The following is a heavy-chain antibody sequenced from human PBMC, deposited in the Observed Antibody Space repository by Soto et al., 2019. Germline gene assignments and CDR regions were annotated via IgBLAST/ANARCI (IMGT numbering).Heavy chain of an antibody. J-gene: IGHJ5*02. D-gene: IGHD6-19*01. V-gene: IGHV4-34*01. CDR1: GGSFSGYY. Sequence: SETLSLTCAVYGGSFSGYYWSWIRQPPGKGLEWIGEINHSASTNYNPSLKSRVTISVDTSKNQFSLKLSSVTAADTAVYYCGILDFNLDEWLVPRYNWFDPGGQGTLVTVSS. CDR3: GILDFNLDEWLVPRYNWFDP. CDR2: INHSAST.